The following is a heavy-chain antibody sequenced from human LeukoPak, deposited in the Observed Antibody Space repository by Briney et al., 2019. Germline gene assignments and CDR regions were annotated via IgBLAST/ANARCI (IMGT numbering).Heavy chain of an antibody. CDR1: GFTFNNYG. Sequence: GGSLRLSCAASGFTFNNYGMHWVRQAPGKGLEWVAVISYDGRNIHYPDSVKGRFTISRDISTDTLWLQMDSLRTEDTAVYYCASQGNNDPYHWGQGTLVTVSS. CDR3: ASQGNNDPYH. J-gene: IGHJ5*02. CDR2: ISYDGRNI. D-gene: IGHD1-1*01. V-gene: IGHV3-30*03.